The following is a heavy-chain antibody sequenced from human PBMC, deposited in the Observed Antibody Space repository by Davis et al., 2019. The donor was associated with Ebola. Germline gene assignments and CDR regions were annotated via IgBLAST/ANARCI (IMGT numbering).Heavy chain of an antibody. J-gene: IGHJ3*02. CDR2: IYPGDSDT. Sequence: GESLKISCKGSGYSFTSYWIGWVRQMPGKGLGWMGIIYPGDSDTRYSPSFQGQVTISADKSISTAYLQWSSLKASDTAMYYCARLWYSSSWNSAFDIWGQGTMVTVSS. V-gene: IGHV5-51*01. CDR3: ARLWYSSSWNSAFDI. CDR1: GYSFTSYW. D-gene: IGHD6-13*01.